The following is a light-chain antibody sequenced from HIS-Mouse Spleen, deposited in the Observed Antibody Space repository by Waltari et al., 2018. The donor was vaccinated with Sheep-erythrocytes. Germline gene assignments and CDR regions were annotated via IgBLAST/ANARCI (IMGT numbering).Light chain of an antibody. CDR3: CSYAGSYTYV. J-gene: IGLJ1*01. CDR1: SSDVGGYNY. CDR2: DVS. Sequence: QSALTQPRSVSGSPGQSVTISCTGTSSDVGGYNYVSWYQQHPGKAPKLMIDDVSKRPSGVAARFSGSKSGNTASLTSSGLQAEDEADYYCCSYAGSYTYVFGTGTKVTVL. V-gene: IGLV2-11*01.